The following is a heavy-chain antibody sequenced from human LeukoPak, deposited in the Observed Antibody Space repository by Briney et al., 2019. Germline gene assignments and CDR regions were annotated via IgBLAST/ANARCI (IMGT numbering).Heavy chain of an antibody. CDR1: GFTFSSYW. CDR3: VRGQGAFDI. J-gene: IGHJ3*02. V-gene: IGHV3-7*01. Sequence: GGSLRLSCAASGFTFSSYWMTWARQAPGKGLEWVANTKEDGSQKNYVDSVKGRFTISRDNAKNSLYLQMNSLRAEDTAVYYCVRGQGAFDIWGQGTMVTVSS. CDR2: TKEDGSQK.